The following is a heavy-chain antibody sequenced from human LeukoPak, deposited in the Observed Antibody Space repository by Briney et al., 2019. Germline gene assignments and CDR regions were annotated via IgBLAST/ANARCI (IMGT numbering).Heavy chain of an antibody. J-gene: IGHJ6*02. CDR3: TRSRVSGSYXDYHXGMDV. CDR1: RGPISSHY. CDR2: VSFSGTT. Sequence: PSETLSLTCTVSRGPISSHYWSWIRQPPGKGLEWLGYVSFSGTTKYSPSLNSRVTISRDTSKNQFSLRVNSVTAADTAVYYCTRSRVSGSYXDYHXGMDVWGQGTTVIVS. D-gene: IGHD1-26*01. V-gene: IGHV4-59*11.